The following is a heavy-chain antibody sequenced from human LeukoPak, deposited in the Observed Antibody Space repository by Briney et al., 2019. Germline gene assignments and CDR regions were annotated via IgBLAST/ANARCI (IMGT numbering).Heavy chain of an antibody. Sequence: ASVKVSCKASGYTFTSYGISWVRQTPGQGLERMGWISAYNGNTNYAQKLQGRVTMTTDTSTSTAYMELRSLRSDDTAVYYCARERSYCSSTSCHNWFDPWGQGTLVTVSS. D-gene: IGHD2-2*01. CDR3: ARERSYCSSTSCHNWFDP. CDR2: ISAYNGNT. CDR1: GYTFTSYG. V-gene: IGHV1-18*04. J-gene: IGHJ5*02.